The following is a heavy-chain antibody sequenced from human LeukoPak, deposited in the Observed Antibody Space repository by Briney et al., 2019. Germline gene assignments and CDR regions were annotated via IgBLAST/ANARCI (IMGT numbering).Heavy chain of an antibody. Sequence: ASVKVSCKTSGYTFSSYGISWVRQAPGQGLEWTGWISAHNGNTNYAQKFQGRVTMTTETSTSTAYMELRSLRSDDTAVYYCGRDQYCSSSTCGINYYYYYGMDVWGQGTTVTVSS. D-gene: IGHD2-2*01. CDR1: GYTFSSYG. CDR2: ISAHNGNT. V-gene: IGHV1-18*01. J-gene: IGHJ6*02. CDR3: GRDQYCSSSTCGINYYYYYGMDV.